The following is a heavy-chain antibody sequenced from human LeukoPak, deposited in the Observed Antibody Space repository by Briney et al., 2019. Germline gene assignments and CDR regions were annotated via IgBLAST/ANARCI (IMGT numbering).Heavy chain of an antibody. CDR1: GFTFTSYT. J-gene: IGHJ6*03. CDR3: ARDRLLEDRHYYSYYYMDV. V-gene: IGHV3-21*01. Sequence: GGSLRLSCAASGFTFTSYTMNWVRQAPGKGLEWVASISSSSNYIHYADSVKGRFTISRDNAKNSLCLQMNSLRAEDTAVYYCARDRLLEDRHYYSYYYMDVWGKGTTVTVSS. CDR2: ISSSSNYI. D-gene: IGHD1-1*01.